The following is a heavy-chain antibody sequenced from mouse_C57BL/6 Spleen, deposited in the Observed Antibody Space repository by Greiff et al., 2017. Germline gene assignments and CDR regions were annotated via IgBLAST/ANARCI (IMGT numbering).Heavy chain of an antibody. J-gene: IGHJ2*01. Sequence: EVQRVESGGGLVKPGGSLKLSCAASGFTLSSYAMSWVRQTPEKRLEWVATISDGGSYTYYPDNVKGRFTISRDNAKNNLYLQMSHLKSEDTAMYYCASLYGNYPYYFDYWGQGTTLTVSS. CDR2: ISDGGSYT. D-gene: IGHD2-1*01. CDR3: ASLYGNYPYYFDY. V-gene: IGHV5-4*01. CDR1: GFTLSSYA.